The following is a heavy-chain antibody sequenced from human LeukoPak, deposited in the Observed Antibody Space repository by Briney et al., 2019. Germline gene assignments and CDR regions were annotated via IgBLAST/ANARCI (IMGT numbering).Heavy chain of an antibody. V-gene: IGHV3-74*01. CDR1: GFTFSDHW. J-gene: IGHJ4*02. Sequence: PGGSLRLSCAASGFTFSDHWRHWVRQAPGKGQVWVSRINGDGSSTTYADSVRGRFAISRDNAKNTVYLQVNSLRAEDTAVYYCATTRTDFHFDCWGQGTLVTVSS. CDR2: INGDGSST. D-gene: IGHD1-1*01. CDR3: ATTRTDFHFDC.